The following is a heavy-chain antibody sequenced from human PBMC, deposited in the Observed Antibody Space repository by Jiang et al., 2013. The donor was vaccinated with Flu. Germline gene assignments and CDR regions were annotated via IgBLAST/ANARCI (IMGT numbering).Heavy chain of an antibody. CDR2: IIPIFGTA. V-gene: IGHV1-69*06. D-gene: IGHD3-9*01. CDR1: GGTFSSYA. Sequence: GAEVKKPGSSVKVSCKASGGTFSSYAISWVRQAPGQGLEWMGGIIPIFGTANYAQKFQGRVTITADKSTSTAYMELSSLRSEDTAVYYCARGPSQGRYFDWLYYFDYWGQGTLVTVSS. CDR3: ARGPSQGRYFDWLYYFDY. J-gene: IGHJ4*02.